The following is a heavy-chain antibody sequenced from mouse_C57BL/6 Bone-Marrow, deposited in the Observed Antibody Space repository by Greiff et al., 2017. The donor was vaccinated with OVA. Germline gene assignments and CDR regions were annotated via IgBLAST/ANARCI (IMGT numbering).Heavy chain of an antibody. D-gene: IGHD2-3*01. J-gene: IGHJ1*03. CDR1: GYTFTSYW. Sequence: QVQLQQPGAELVKPGASVKLSCKASGYTFTSYWMHWVKQRPGRGLEWIGRIDPNSGGTKSNEKFKSKATLTVDKPSSTAYMQLSNLTFEDSAVYYCARNDGYWYFDVWGTGTTVTVSS. V-gene: IGHV1-72*01. CDR3: ARNDGYWYFDV. CDR2: IDPNSGGT.